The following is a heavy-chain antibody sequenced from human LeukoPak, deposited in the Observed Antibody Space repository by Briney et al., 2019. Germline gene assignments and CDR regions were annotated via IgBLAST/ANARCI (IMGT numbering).Heavy chain of an antibody. CDR3: ARDRSGSSLFDP. CDR2: IYYSGST. D-gene: IGHD1-26*01. Sequence: PSETLSLTCTVSGGSISSYYWSWIRQPPGKGLEWIGYIYYSGSTNYNPSLKSRVTTSVDTSKNQFSLKLSSVTAADTAVYYCARDRSGSSLFDPWGQGTLVTVSS. V-gene: IGHV4-59*01. J-gene: IGHJ5*02. CDR1: GGSISSYY.